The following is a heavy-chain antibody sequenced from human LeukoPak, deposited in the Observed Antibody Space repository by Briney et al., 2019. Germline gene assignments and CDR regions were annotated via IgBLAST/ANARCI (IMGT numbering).Heavy chain of an antibody. CDR3: ARHRYDSSGYYNFDY. CDR2: IYYSGST. Sequence: SETLSLTCTVSGGSISSYYWSWIRKPPGKGPEWMGYIYYSGSTKYNHTLKSRVTISVDTSKNQFYLKLSSVTAADTAVYYCARHRYDSSGYYNFDYWGQGTLVTVSP. J-gene: IGHJ4*02. D-gene: IGHD3-22*01. CDR1: GGSISSYY. V-gene: IGHV4-59*08.